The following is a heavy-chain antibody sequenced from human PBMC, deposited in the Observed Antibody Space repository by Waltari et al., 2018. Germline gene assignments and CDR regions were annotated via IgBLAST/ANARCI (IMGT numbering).Heavy chain of an antibody. V-gene: IGHV4-38-2*01. D-gene: IGHD6-13*01. CDR1: GYSISSGYY. CDR2: IYHSGST. CDR3: ATRGISWYKD. Sequence: QVQLQESGPGLVKPSETLSLTCAVSGYSISSGYYWGWIRQPPGKGLEWIGSIYHSGSTYYNPSLKSRVTISVDTSKNQFSLKLSSVTAADTAVYYCATRGISWYKDWGQGTLVTVSS. J-gene: IGHJ4*02.